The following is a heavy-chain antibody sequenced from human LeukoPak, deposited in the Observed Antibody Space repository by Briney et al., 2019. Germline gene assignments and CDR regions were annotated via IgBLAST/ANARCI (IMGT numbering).Heavy chain of an antibody. Sequence: GGSLRLSCAASGFTFSSYGMHWVRQAPGKGLEWVAVIWYDGSDKHYADSVKGRFTISRDNSKNTLYLQMNSLRAEDTAVYYCARAFGAAGLRGLLSLWGQGTMVTVSS. CDR2: IWYDGSDK. J-gene: IGHJ3*01. CDR3: ARAFGAAGLRGLLSL. D-gene: IGHD3-10*01. CDR1: GFTFSSYG. V-gene: IGHV3-33*01.